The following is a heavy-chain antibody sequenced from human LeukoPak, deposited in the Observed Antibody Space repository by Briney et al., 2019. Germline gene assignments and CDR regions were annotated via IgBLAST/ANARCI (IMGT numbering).Heavy chain of an antibody. V-gene: IGHV4-34*01. D-gene: IGHD2-2*01. CDR2: INHSGST. CDR3: ARGVGVPAKIDY. Sequence: GSLRLSCTASGFTLDDYGVSWIRQPPGKGLEWIGEINHSGSTNYNPSLKSRVTISVDTSKNQFSLKLSSVTAADTAVYYCARGVGVPAKIDYWGQGTLVTVSS. J-gene: IGHJ4*02. CDR1: GFTLDDYG.